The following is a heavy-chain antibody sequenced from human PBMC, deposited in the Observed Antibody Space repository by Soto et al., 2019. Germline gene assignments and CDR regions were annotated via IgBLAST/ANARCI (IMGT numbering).Heavy chain of an antibody. D-gene: IGHD1-7*01. J-gene: IGHJ6*03. CDR3: ATELELPFPGYYMDV. Sequence: GASVKVSCKVSGYTLTELSMHWVRQAHGKGLEWMGGFDPEDGETIYAQKFQGRVTITEDTSSDTAYMELSSLRSEDTAVYYCATELELPFPGYYMDVWGKGTTVTVSS. CDR1: GYTLTELS. CDR2: FDPEDGET. V-gene: IGHV1-24*01.